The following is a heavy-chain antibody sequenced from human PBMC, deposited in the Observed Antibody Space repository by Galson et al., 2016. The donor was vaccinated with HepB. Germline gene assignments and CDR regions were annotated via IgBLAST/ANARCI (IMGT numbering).Heavy chain of an antibody. V-gene: IGHV4-30-2*01. CDR2: FYGSGTT. Sequence: TLSLTCAVSGASISSGDYSWTWIRQPPGKGLEWIGYFYGSGTTYNNPSLKSRVTISVDRPKNQFSLRLSSVAAPDTAGYYCAGASKKSGSNGYYVFDSWGQGTLGTVSS. CDR3: AGASKKSGSNGYYVFDS. J-gene: IGHJ4*02. CDR1: GASISSGDYS. D-gene: IGHD3-22*01.